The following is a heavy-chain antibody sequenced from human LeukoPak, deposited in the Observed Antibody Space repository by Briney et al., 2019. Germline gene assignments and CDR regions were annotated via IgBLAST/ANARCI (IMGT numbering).Heavy chain of an antibody. CDR1: GFTFSSYG. CDR2: IWYDGSNK. CDR3: ARDIGVVVPAAMAGYYGMDV. D-gene: IGHD2-2*01. Sequence: PGGSLRLSCAASGFTFSSYGMHWVRQAPGKGLEWVAVIWYDGSNKYYADSVKGRFTISRDNSKNTLYLQMNSLRAEDTAVYYCARDIGVVVPAAMAGYYGMDVWGQGTTVTVSS. V-gene: IGHV3-33*01. J-gene: IGHJ6*02.